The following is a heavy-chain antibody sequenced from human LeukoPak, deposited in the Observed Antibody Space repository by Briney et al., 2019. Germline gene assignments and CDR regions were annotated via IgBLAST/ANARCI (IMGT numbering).Heavy chain of an antibody. CDR2: ISGSGGST. CDR1: GFTFSSYA. CDR3: ANPPVVIAVAGTSDY. D-gene: IGHD6-19*01. Sequence: TGGSLRLSCAASGFTFSSYAMSWVRQAPGKGLEWVSAISGSGGSTYYADSVKGRFTIPRDDSKNTLYLQMNSLRAEDTAVYYCANPPVVIAVAGTSDYWGQGTLVTVSS. J-gene: IGHJ4*02. V-gene: IGHV3-23*01.